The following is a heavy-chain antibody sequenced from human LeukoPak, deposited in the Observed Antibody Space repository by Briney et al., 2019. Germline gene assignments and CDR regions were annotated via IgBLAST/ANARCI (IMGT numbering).Heavy chain of an antibody. J-gene: IGHJ4*02. V-gene: IGHV3-23*01. CDR3: AKATLYDFWRGYSYYFDY. Sequence: GGSLRLSCVASGFTFTNYAMSWVRQAPGKGLEWVSVISGGGGTTYYADSVKGRFTLSRDNSKNTVYLQINSLRAEDTAVYYCAKATLYDFWRGYSYYFDYWGQGTLVTVSS. CDR2: ISGGGGTT. CDR1: GFTFTNYA. D-gene: IGHD3-3*01.